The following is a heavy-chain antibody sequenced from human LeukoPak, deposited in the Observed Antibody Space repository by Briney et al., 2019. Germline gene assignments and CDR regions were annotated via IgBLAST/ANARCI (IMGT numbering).Heavy chain of an antibody. CDR2: ITSSSSYI. V-gene: IGHV3-21*01. D-gene: IGHD6-6*01. CDR1: GFTFSSYA. Sequence: GRSLRLSCAASGFTFSSYAMHWVRQAPGKGLEWVSSITSSSSYIYYADSVKGRFTISRDNAKNSLYLQMNSLRAEDTAVHYCARSYSSSRGTFDYWGQGTLVTVSS. J-gene: IGHJ4*02. CDR3: ARSYSSSRGTFDY.